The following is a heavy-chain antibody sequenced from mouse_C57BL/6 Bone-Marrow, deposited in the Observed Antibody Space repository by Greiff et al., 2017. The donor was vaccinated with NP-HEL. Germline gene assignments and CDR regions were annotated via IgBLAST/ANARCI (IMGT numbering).Heavy chain of an antibody. J-gene: IGHJ4*01. CDR2: IHPSDSDT. V-gene: IGHV1-74*01. Sequence: LVESGAELVKPGASVKVSCKASGYTFTSYWMHWVKQRPGQGLEWIGRIHPSDSDTNYKQKFKGKATLTVDKSSSTAYMQLSSLTSEDSAVYYCAIGVVAPYYAMDYWGQGTSVTVSS. CDR1: GYTFTSYW. CDR3: AIGVVAPYYAMDY. D-gene: IGHD1-1*01.